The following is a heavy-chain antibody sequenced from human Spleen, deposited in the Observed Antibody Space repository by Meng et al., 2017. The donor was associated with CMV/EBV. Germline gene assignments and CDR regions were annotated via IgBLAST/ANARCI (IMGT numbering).Heavy chain of an antibody. D-gene: IGHD2-2*01. Sequence: GESLKLSCAASGFTFSSYSMNWVRQAPGKGLEWVSSISSSSSYKYYADSVKGRFTISRDNAKNSLYLQMNSLRAEDTAVYYCARYCSSTSCYGPGDYYYYYGMDVWGQGTTVTVSS. CDR3: ARYCSSTSCYGPGDYYYYYGMDV. J-gene: IGHJ6*02. CDR1: GFTFSSYS. CDR2: ISSSSSYK. V-gene: IGHV3-21*01.